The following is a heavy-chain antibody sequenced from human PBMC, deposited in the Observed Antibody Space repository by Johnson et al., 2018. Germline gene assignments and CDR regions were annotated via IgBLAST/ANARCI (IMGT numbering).Heavy chain of an antibody. J-gene: IGHJ3*02. V-gene: IGHV1-8*01. CDR1: RYTFTSYN. Sequence: VQLVESGAEVKKPGASVKVSCKASRYTFTSYNINWVRQATGQGLEWMGWMNPNSGNTGYAQQFQGRVTMTRNTSISTAYMEVSSLRSEDTAVFYCGRDSPGGGWPLDAFDIGGQGTMVTVSS. CDR2: MNPNSGNT. D-gene: IGHD6-19*01. CDR3: GRDSPGGGWPLDAFDI.